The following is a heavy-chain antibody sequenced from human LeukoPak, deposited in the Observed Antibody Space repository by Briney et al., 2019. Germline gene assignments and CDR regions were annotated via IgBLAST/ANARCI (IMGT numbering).Heavy chain of an antibody. CDR2: ISGSGGST. V-gene: IGHV3-23*01. CDR3: AKGNEQLVRFRYDFDY. Sequence: PGGSLRLSCAASGFTFSSYAMSWVRQAPGKGLEWVSAISGSGGSTYYADSVKGRFTISRDNSKNTLYLQMNSLRAEDTAVYYCAKGNEQLVRFRYDFDYWGQGTLVTVSS. CDR1: GFTFSSYA. J-gene: IGHJ4*02. D-gene: IGHD6-13*01.